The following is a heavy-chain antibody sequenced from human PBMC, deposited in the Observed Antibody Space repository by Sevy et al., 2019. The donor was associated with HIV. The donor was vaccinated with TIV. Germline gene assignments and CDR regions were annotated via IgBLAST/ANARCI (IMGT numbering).Heavy chain of an antibody. Sequence: GESLKISCKGSGYSFTSYWIGWVRQMPGKGLEWMGIIYPGDSETRYSPSFQGQVTIPVDKSIGTAYLQWSSLKASDTAMYYCARVGEGYCSGGSCYSGAFDIWGQGTMVTVSS. CDR2: IYPGDSET. D-gene: IGHD2-15*01. J-gene: IGHJ3*02. CDR3: ARVGEGYCSGGSCYSGAFDI. V-gene: IGHV5-51*01. CDR1: GYSFTSYW.